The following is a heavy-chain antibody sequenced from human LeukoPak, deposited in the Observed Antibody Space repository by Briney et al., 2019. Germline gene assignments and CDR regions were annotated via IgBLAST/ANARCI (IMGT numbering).Heavy chain of an antibody. V-gene: IGHV1-8*03. D-gene: IGHD6-6*01. CDR2: MNPNSGNT. Sequence: ASVKVSCKASGYTFTSYDINWVRQATGRGLEWMGWMNPNSGNTGYAQKFQGRVTITRNTSISTAYMELSSLRSEDTAVYYCARGSSSSYYYYYMDVWGKGTTVTVSS. CDR3: ARGSSSSYYYYYMDV. CDR1: GYTFTSYD. J-gene: IGHJ6*03.